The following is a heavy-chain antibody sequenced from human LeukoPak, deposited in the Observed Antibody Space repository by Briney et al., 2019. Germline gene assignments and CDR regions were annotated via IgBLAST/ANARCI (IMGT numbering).Heavy chain of an antibody. CDR2: LYIGGNT. V-gene: IGHV3-53*01. CDR1: GFSVSSNY. CDR3: ARELAVGAITEYFQD. J-gene: IGHJ1*01. D-gene: IGHD1-26*01. Sequence: GGSLRLSCVASGFSVSSNYMAWVRQAPGKGLEGVSVLYIGGNTYYGDFVKGRFTISRDNSRNTLYLQMNSLRVDDTAVYYCARELAVGAITEYFQDWGQGTLVTVSS.